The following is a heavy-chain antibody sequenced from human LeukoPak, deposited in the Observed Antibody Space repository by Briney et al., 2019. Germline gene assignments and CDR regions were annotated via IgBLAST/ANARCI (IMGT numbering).Heavy chain of an antibody. CDR1: GFTFDDYA. J-gene: IGHJ6*02. V-gene: IGHV3-43*02. CDR2: ISGDGDST. Sequence: AGGSLRLSCGASGFTFDDYAMHWVRQAPGKSLEWVSLISGDGDSTYYADSVKGRFTISRDNSKNSLYLQMNSLRTEDTALYYCAKVVSYYSYYTMDVWGQGTTVTVSS. D-gene: IGHD2-8*01. CDR3: AKVVSYYSYYTMDV.